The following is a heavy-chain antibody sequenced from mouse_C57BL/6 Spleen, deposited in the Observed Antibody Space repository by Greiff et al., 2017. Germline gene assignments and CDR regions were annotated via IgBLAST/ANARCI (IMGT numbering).Heavy chain of an antibody. J-gene: IGHJ3*01. CDR3: TRATAQAPGTY. CDR1: GFTFSSYA. CDR2: LSSGGDYI. V-gene: IGHV5-9-1*02. Sequence: EVKVVESGEGLVKPGGSLKLSCAASGFTFSSYAMSWVRQTPEKRLEWVAYLSSGGDYIYYADTVKGRFTISRDSARNTLYLQMSSLKSEDTAMYYCTRATAQAPGTYWGQGTLVTVSA. D-gene: IGHD3-2*02.